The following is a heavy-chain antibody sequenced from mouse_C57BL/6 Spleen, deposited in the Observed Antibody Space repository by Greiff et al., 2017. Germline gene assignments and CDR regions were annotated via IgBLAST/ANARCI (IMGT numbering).Heavy chain of an antibody. CDR2: IHPNSGST. D-gene: IGHD1-1*01. CDR1: GYTFTSYW. Sequence: QVQLQQPGAELVKPGASVKLSCKASGYTFTSYWMHWVKQRPGQGLEWIGMIHPNSGSTNYNEKFKSKATLTVDKSSSTASMQLSSLTSEDSAVYYCARSDYYGSNYFDYWGQGTTLTVSS. J-gene: IGHJ2*01. CDR3: ARSDYYGSNYFDY. V-gene: IGHV1-64*01.